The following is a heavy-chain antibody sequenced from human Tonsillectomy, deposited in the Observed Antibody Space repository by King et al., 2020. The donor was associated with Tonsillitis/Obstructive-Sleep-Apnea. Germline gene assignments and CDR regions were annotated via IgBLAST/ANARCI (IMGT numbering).Heavy chain of an antibody. Sequence: VQLQQWGAGLLKPSETLSLTCAVYGGSFSGYYWSWIRQPPGKGLEWIGEINHSGSTNYSPSLKSRVTISIDTSQNQFSLKLSSVTAADTAVYYCAMGEVGATTIYYYYALDVWGQGTTVTVSS. D-gene: IGHD1-26*01. J-gene: IGHJ6*02. CDR1: GGSFSGYY. CDR2: INHSGST. V-gene: IGHV4-34*01. CDR3: AMGEVGATTIYYYYALDV.